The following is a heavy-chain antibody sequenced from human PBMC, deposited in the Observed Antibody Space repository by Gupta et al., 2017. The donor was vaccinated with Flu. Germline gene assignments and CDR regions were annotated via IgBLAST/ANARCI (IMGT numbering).Heavy chain of an antibody. Sequence: YTFTGYYIHWVRQAPGQGLEWMGRIHPTSGGTNYAQKFQGRVTMTRDTSINTAYMELKRLRSDDTALYYGARDLRFGEAVWGKGTTVTVSS. J-gene: IGHJ6*04. CDR3: ARDLRFGEAV. CDR1: YTFTGYY. V-gene: IGHV1-2*06. CDR2: IHPTSGGT. D-gene: IGHD3-10*01.